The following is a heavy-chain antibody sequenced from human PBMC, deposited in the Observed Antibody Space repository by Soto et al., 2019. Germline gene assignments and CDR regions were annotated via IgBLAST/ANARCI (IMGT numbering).Heavy chain of an antibody. J-gene: IGHJ4*02. CDR1: GGTFSSYA. CDR3: AREAGEGSYYYDSSGYYYVFDY. CDR2: IIPIFGTA. V-gene: IGHV1-69*13. D-gene: IGHD3-22*01. Sequence: SVKVSCKASGGTFSSYAISWVRQAPGQGLEWMGGIIPIFGTANYAQKFQGRVTITADESTSTAYMELSSLRSEDTAVYYCAREAGEGSYYYDSSGYYYVFDYWGQGTLVTVSS.